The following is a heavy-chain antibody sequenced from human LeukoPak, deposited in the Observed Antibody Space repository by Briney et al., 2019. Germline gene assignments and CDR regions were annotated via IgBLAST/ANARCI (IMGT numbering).Heavy chain of an antibody. J-gene: IGHJ4*02. CDR3: AREGIAANSFDY. CDR1: GGSISSYY. CDR2: IYYSGST. V-gene: IGHV4-59*01. D-gene: IGHD6-13*01. Sequence: PSGTLSLTCTVSGGSISSYYWSWIRQPPGKGLEWIGYIYYSGSTNYNPSLKSRVTISVDTSKNQFSLKLSSVTAADTAVYYCAREGIAANSFDYWGQGTLVTVSS.